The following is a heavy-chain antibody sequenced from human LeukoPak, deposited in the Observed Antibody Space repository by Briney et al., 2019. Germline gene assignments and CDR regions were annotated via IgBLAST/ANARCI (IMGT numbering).Heavy chain of an antibody. J-gene: IGHJ4*02. D-gene: IGHD6-19*01. CDR3: AKETMQVAGFITADY. Sequence: PGGSLRLSCAASGLTFSNHVMTWIRQAPGKGLEWVSAISGNGGSTYYADSVKGRFTISRDNSKNTLYLQMDSLRAEDAAVYYCAKETMQVAGFITADYWGQGTLVTVSS. CDR2: ISGNGGST. CDR1: GLTFSNHV. V-gene: IGHV3-23*01.